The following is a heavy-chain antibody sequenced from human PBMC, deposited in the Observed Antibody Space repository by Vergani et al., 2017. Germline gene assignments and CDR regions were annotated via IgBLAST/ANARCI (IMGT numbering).Heavy chain of an antibody. CDR1: GGTFSSYT. CDR2: IIPILGIA. CDR3: ASEKRIVPCFDY. J-gene: IGHJ4*02. D-gene: IGHD2/OR15-2a*01. V-gene: IGHV1-69*02. Sequence: QVQLVQSGAEVKKPGSSVKVSCKASGGTFSSYTISWVRQAPGQGLEWMGRIIPILGIANYAQKFPGRVTITADKSTSTAYMELSSLRSEDTAVYYCASEKRIVPCFDYWGQGTLVTVSS.